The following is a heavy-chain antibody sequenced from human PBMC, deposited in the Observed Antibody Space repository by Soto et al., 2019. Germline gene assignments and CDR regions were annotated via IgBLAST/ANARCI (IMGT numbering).Heavy chain of an antibody. CDR2: MNPNSGNT. D-gene: IGHD3-3*01. CDR3: ARERRCYDFWSGYSACYYYGMDV. J-gene: IGHJ6*02. Sequence: GASVKVSCKASGYTFTSYDINWVRQATGQGREWMGWMNPNSGNTGYAQKFQGRVTMTRNTSISTAYMEPSSLRSEDTAVYYCARERRCYDFWSGYSACYYYGMDVWGQGTTVTVSS. V-gene: IGHV1-8*01. CDR1: GYTFTSYD.